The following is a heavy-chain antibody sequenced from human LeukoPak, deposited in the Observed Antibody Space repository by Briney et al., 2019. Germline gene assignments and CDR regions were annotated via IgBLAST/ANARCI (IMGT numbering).Heavy chain of an antibody. D-gene: IGHD3-16*01. Sequence: SETLSLTCAVYGGSFSGYYWGWIRQPPGKGLEWIGSSPYTGSTDYNPSLKSRITISVDTSKNQFSLKMRSVTAADTAVYYCARFGATVLTGVDYWGQGTLVTVSS. J-gene: IGHJ4*02. V-gene: IGHV4-34*01. CDR3: ARFGATVLTGVDY. CDR2: SPYTGST. CDR1: GGSFSGYY.